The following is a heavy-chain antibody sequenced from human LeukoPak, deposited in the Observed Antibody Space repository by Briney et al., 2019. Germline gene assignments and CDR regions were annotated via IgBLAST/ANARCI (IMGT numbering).Heavy chain of an antibody. CDR3: AREASGSYEY. CDR2: ISAYNGKT. V-gene: IGHV1-18*01. D-gene: IGHD3-10*01. CDR1: GYTFTSYG. Sequence: ASVKVSCKASGYTFTSYGISWVRQAPGQGLGWMGWISAYNGKTNYAQKLQGRVTMTTDKSTSTAYMELRSLRSGDTAVYYCAREASGSYEYWGQGTLVTVSS. J-gene: IGHJ4*02.